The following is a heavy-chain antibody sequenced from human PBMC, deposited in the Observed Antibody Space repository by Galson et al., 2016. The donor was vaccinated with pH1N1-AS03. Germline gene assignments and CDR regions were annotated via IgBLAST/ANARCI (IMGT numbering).Heavy chain of an antibody. CDR2: INQDGNEK. V-gene: IGHV3-7*03. CDR3: ARDRTVVAASIIYYYGMDV. Sequence: SLRLSCAVSGFTFGSHWMSWVRQAPGKGLEWVANINQDGNEKYYVDSVKGRFAISRDNAKNALYLQMNSLRAEDTAVYYCARDRTVVAASIIYYYGMDVWAKGPRSPSR. J-gene: IGHJ6*02. CDR1: GFTFGSHW. D-gene: IGHD2-2*01.